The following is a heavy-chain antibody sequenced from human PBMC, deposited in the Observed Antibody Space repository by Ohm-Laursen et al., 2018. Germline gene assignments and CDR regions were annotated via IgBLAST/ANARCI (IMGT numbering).Heavy chain of an antibody. D-gene: IGHD2-8*01. CDR2: IYYGGSI. J-gene: IGHJ4*02. CDR3: LRGFNGGIDY. CDR1: GGYISDSTEY. V-gene: IGHV4-39*01. Sequence: TLSLTCAVSGGYISDSTEYWGWIRRPPGKGLEWISSIYYGGSIYYNPFLKSRATISENTSMSRFSLRLTSLTAADTAVYYCLRGFNGGIDYWGQGILVTVSS.